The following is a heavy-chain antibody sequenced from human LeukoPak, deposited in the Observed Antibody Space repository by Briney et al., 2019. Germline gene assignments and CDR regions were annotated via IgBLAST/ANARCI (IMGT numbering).Heavy chain of an antibody. J-gene: IGHJ3*02. D-gene: IGHD1-26*01. V-gene: IGHV1-18*01. CDR1: GYTFTSYG. CDR2: ITTYNGNT. CDR3: ARRTVGATGAFDI. Sequence: ASVRVSCKASGYTFTSYGISWVRQAPGQGLEWMGWITTYNGNTNFAQKLQGRVAMTTDISRNTAYMGLMSLRSDDTAVYYCARRTVGATGAFDIWGQGTMVTVSS.